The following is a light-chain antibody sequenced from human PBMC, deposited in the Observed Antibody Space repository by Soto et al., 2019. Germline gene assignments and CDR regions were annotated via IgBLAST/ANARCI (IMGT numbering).Light chain of an antibody. CDR1: SSDIGGYNY. CDR3: CSYTTPSTPFV. V-gene: IGLV2-14*01. CDR2: EVT. J-gene: IGLJ1*01. Sequence: QSVLTQPASVSGSPGQSITISCTGTSSDIGGYNYVSWYQQHPGKAPKLVISEVTNRPSGVSNRFSGSKSGNTASLTISGLQTEDEADYYCCSYTTPSTPFVFGPGTKLPAL.